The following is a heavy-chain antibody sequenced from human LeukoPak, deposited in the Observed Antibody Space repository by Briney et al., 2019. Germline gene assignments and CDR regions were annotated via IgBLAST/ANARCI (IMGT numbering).Heavy chain of an antibody. CDR3: ARLGGGASDY. Sequence: SETLSLTCTVSGGSISSSSYYWGWIRQPPGKGLEWIGSIYYSGSTYYNPSLKSRVTISVDTSKNQFSLKLSSVIAADTAVYYCARLGGGASDYWGQGTLVTVSS. CDR1: GGSISSSSYY. J-gene: IGHJ4*02. D-gene: IGHD2-21*01. CDR2: IYYSGST. V-gene: IGHV4-39*01.